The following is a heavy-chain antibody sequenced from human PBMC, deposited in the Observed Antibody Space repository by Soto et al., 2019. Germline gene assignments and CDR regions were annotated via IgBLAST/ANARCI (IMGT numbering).Heavy chain of an antibody. CDR1: GFIFSSST. Sequence: GGSLRLSCATSGFIFSSSTLSWVRQAPGKGLEWVSCISPSSSYIYYADSVKGRFSISRDNAKNSLFLEMNNLRAEDTAVYYCARETRDSSAWGQGTLVTVSS. D-gene: IGHD1-1*01. J-gene: IGHJ5*02. CDR3: ARETRDSSA. V-gene: IGHV3-21*01. CDR2: ISPSSSYI.